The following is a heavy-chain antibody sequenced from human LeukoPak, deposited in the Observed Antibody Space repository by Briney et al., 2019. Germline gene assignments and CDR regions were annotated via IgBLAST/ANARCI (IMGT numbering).Heavy chain of an antibody. Sequence: SETLSLTCSVSGGSISRSKYFWGWIRQPPGKGLEWIGSIYYSGSTYYNPSLKSRVTISVDTSKNQFSLKLRSVTAADTAVYYCARVGGITMIVVLITDAFDIWGQGTMVTVS. D-gene: IGHD3-22*01. CDR3: ARVGGITMIVVLITDAFDI. J-gene: IGHJ3*02. CDR2: IYYSGST. V-gene: IGHV4-39*07. CDR1: GGSISRSKYF.